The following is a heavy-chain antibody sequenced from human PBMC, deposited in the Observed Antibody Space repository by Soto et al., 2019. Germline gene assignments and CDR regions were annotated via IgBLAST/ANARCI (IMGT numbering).Heavy chain of an antibody. J-gene: IGHJ4*02. V-gene: IGHV1-69*12. CDR2: IIPMFGTA. CDR3: ASGIQLWLRRINNGYSG. Sequence: QVQLVQSGAEVKKPESSVKVSCKAPGGTFSTYAISWARQAPGQGLEWMGGIIPMFGTANYAQRFQDRVTITADESTNTVYLELSSLSSEDTAVYFCASGIQLWLRRINNGYSGWGQGTLVTVSS. D-gene: IGHD5-18*01. CDR1: GGTFSTYA.